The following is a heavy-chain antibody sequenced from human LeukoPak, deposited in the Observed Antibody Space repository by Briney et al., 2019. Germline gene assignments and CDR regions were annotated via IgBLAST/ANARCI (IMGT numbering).Heavy chain of an antibody. V-gene: IGHV1-46*01. CDR3: ARGRYSSSWTGYYYYYMDV. J-gene: IGHJ6*03. D-gene: IGHD6-13*01. Sequence: ASVKVSCKASGYTFTSYYMHWVRQAPGQGLEWMGIINPSGGSTSYAQKFQGRVTMTRDMSTSTVYMELSSLRSEDTAVYYCARGRYSSSWTGYYYYYMDVWGKGTTVTVSS. CDR2: INPSGGST. CDR1: GYTFTSYY.